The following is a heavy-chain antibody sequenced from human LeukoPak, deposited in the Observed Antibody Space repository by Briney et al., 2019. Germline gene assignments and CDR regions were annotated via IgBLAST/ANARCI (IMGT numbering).Heavy chain of an antibody. CDR1: EFTFRNFV. V-gene: IGHV3-23*01. CDR3: AKGPGRGNLDY. CDR2: INSADSST. D-gene: IGHD1-14*01. J-gene: IGHJ4*02. Sequence: GGSLRLSCAASEFTFRNFVMTWVRQAPGKGLEWVSTINSADSSTYYADSVRGRFTISRDNSKNTLFLQMNSLRADDTAVYYCAKGPGRGNLDYWGQGTLVTVSS.